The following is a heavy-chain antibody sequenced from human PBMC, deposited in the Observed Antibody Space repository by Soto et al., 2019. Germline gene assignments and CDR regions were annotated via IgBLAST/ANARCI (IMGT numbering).Heavy chain of an antibody. V-gene: IGHV4-4*02. CDR1: GDSISSGNW. D-gene: IGHD3-22*01. CDR3: VRSSGYLVSDDY. Sequence: QVQLQEAGPGLVKPSGTLSLSCVVSGDSISSGNWWNWVRQPPGKGLEWIGEIYHSGLTNYNPALKSRVTISVDRSKNQFSLKLSSVTAADTVLYYCVRSSGYLVSDDYWGQGTLVTVSS. J-gene: IGHJ4*02. CDR2: IYHSGLT.